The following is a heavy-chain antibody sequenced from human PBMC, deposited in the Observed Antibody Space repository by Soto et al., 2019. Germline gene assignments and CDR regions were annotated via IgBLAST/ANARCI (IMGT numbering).Heavy chain of an antibody. D-gene: IGHD5-18*01. CDR3: AKDSQWIQLIRYFDY. V-gene: IGHV3-30*18. J-gene: IGHJ4*02. Sequence: QVQLVESGGGVVQPGRSLRLSCAASGFTFSSYGMHWVRQAPGKGLEWVAVISYDGSNKYYADSVKGRFTISRDNSKNTLYLQMNSLRAEDTAVYYCAKDSQWIQLIRYFDYWGQGTLVTVSS. CDR2: ISYDGSNK. CDR1: GFTFSSYG.